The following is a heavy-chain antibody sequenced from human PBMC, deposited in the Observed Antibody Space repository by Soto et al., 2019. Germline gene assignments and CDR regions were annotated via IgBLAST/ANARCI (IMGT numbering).Heavy chain of an antibody. D-gene: IGHD2-21*01. CDR3: ARVVVPLDDRPSYNWFDP. Sequence: GASVKVSCKASGYTFTGYYMHWVRQAPGQGLEWMGWINPNSGGTNYAQKFQGRVTMTRDTSISTAYMELSRLRSDDTAVYYCARVVVPLDDRPSYNWFDPWGQGTLVTVSS. CDR1: GYTFTGYY. V-gene: IGHV1-2*02. CDR2: INPNSGGT. J-gene: IGHJ5*02.